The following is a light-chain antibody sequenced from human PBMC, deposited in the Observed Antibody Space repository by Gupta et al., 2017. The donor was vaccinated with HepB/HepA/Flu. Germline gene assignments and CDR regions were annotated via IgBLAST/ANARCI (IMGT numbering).Light chain of an antibody. V-gene: IGLV2-11*01. Sequence: QSALTQPRSVSGSPGQSVTISCTGTSSDVGGYNYVSWYQQHPGKAPNLMIYDVSKRPSGVPDRFSGSKSGNTASLTISGLQAEDEADYYCCSYAGSHTERVFGGGTKLTVL. CDR3: CSYAGSHTERV. J-gene: IGLJ2*01. CDR1: SSDVGGYNY. CDR2: DVS.